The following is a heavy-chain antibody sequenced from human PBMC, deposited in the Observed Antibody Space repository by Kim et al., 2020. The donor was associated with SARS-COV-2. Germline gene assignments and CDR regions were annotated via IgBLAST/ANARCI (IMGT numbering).Heavy chain of an antibody. CDR1: GFTFSSYG. D-gene: IGHD2-21*01. CDR2: IWYDGSNK. Sequence: GGSLRLSCAASGFTFSSYGMHWVRQAPGKGLEWVAVIWYDGSNKYYADSVKGRFTISRDNSKNTLYLQMNSLRAEDTAVYYCANGDSAADRYYYYGMDVWGQGTTVTVSS. V-gene: IGHV3-33*06. CDR3: ANGDSAADRYYYYGMDV. J-gene: IGHJ6*02.